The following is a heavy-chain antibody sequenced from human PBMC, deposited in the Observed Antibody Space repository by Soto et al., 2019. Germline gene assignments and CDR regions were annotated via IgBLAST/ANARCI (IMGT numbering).Heavy chain of an antibody. D-gene: IGHD2-15*01. V-gene: IGHV3-30*04. CDR3: VKDRGRYCSGGTCYLFDS. CDR1: GFTFSSYA. Sequence: GGSLRLSCVPSGFTFSSYAMHWVRQAPGKGLEWVAIISYDGTNKYYADSVRGRFTISRDNSKKTLYLQMNSLRVEDTALYYCVKDRGRYCSGGTCYLFDSWGQGALVTVSS. CDR2: ISYDGTNK. J-gene: IGHJ4*02.